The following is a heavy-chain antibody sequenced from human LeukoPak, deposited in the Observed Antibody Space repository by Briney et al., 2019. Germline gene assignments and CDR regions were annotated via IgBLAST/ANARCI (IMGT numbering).Heavy chain of an antibody. D-gene: IGHD3-22*01. J-gene: IGHJ4*02. V-gene: IGHV3-33*08. Sequence: PGGSLRLSCAASGFTFSSYAMHWVRQAPGKGLEWVAVIWYDGSNKYYADSVKGRFTISRDNSKNTLYLQMNSLRAEDTAVYYCARGRRDYYDSSGYSYYFDYWGQGTLVTVSS. CDR1: GFTFSSYA. CDR2: IWYDGSNK. CDR3: ARGRRDYYDSSGYSYYFDY.